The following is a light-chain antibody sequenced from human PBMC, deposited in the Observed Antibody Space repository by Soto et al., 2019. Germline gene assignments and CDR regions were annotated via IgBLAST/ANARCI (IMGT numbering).Light chain of an antibody. V-gene: IGLV2-14*01. CDR1: SSDIGRYNY. J-gene: IGLJ2*01. CDR3: SSYTSSSTLEVV. CDR2: EVS. Sequence: QSALTQPASVSGSPGQSITISCTGTSSDIGRYNYVSWYQQHPGKAPKLMIYEVSNRPSGVSNRFSGSKSGNTASLTISVLQAEDEDDYYCSSYTSSSTLEVVFGGGTKLTVL.